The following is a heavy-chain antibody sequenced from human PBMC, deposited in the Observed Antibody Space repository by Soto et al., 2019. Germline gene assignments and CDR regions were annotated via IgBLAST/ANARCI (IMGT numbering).Heavy chain of an antibody. CDR2: IYYSGST. Sequence: TLSLPCTVSGGSLSSGCYYWSWIRQHPGKGLEWIGYIYYSGSTYYNPSLKSRVTISVDTSKNQFSLKVSSVPAADKAVYYCARAGYSKYPFDYWGQGTLGTVS. V-gene: IGHV4-31*03. D-gene: IGHD4-4*01. CDR3: ARAGYSKYPFDY. CDR1: GGSLSSGCYY. J-gene: IGHJ4*02.